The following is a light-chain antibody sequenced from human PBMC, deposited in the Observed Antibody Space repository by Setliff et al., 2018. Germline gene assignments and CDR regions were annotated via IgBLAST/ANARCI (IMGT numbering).Light chain of an antibody. V-gene: IGKV4-1*01. Sequence: DIVMTQSPDSLAVSLGERATINCQSSQSVLYRSNNQNYLAWYQQKPGQPPKLLIYWASTRQSGVPDRFSGSGSGTDFTLTISSLQAEDVAVYYCQQYYSTPITFGPGTQVDIK. CDR3: QQYYSTPIT. J-gene: IGKJ3*01. CDR1: QSVLYRSNNQNY. CDR2: WAS.